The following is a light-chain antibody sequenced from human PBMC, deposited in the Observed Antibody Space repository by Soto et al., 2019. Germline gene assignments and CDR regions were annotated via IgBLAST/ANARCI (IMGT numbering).Light chain of an antibody. CDR2: STN. CDR1: FGSVSTSYY. CDR3: LLYMGSSIWV. J-gene: IGLJ3*02. V-gene: IGLV8-61*01. Sequence: QTVVTQEPSFSVSPGRTVTLTCGLSFGSVSTSYYPSWYQQTPGQAPRTLIYSTNTRSSGVPDRFSGSILGNKAALTITGAQADDESDYYCLLYMGSSIWVFGRGTKLTVL.